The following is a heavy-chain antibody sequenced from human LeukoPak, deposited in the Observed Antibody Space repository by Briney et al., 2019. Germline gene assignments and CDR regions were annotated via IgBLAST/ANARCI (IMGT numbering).Heavy chain of an antibody. J-gene: IGHJ4*02. CDR3: ASLPRIAAIIRGEFDY. CDR2: IYYSGST. Sequence: SETLSLTCTVSGGSISSSSYYWGWIRQPPGKGLEWIGSIYYSGSTYYNPSLKSRVAISVDTSKNQFSLKLSSVTAADTAVYYCASLPRIAAIIRGEFDYWGQGTLVTVSS. V-gene: IGHV4-39*01. D-gene: IGHD6-13*01. CDR1: GGSISSSSYY.